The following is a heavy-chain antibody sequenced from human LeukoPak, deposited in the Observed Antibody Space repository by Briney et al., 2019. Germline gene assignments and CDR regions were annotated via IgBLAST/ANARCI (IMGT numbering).Heavy chain of an antibody. CDR3: ANGGNSGWRFDY. J-gene: IGHJ4*02. CDR2: ISYDGSNK. V-gene: IGHV3-30*18. CDR1: GFTFSSYG. D-gene: IGHD4-23*01. Sequence: GGSLRLSCAASGFTFSSYGMHWVRQAPGKGLEWVAVISYDGSNKYYADSVKGRFTISRDNSKNTLYLQMNSLRAEDTAVCYCANGGNSGWRFDYWGQGTLVTVSS.